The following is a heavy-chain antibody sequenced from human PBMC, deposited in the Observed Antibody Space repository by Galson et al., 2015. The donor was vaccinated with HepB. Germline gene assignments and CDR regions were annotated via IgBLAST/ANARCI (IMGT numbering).Heavy chain of an antibody. CDR3: ARGIYSSSRGWNWFDP. CDR2: ISPNSGGT. V-gene: IGHV1-2*06. Sequence: SVKVSCKASGYTFTGYYMHWVRQAPGQGLEWMGRISPNSGGTNYAQKFQGRVTMTRDTSISTAYMELSRLRSDDTAVYYCARGIYSSSRGWNWFDPWGQGTLVTVSS. CDR1: GYTFTGYY. D-gene: IGHD6-13*01. J-gene: IGHJ5*02.